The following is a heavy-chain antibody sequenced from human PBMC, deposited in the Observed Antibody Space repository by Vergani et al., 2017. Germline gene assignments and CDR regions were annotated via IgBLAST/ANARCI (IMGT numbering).Heavy chain of an antibody. CDR2: INAGNGNT. CDR1: GYTFTSYA. Sequence: QVQLVQSGAEVKKPGASVKVSCKASGYTFTSYAMHWVRQAPGQRLEWMGWINAGNGNTKYSQKFQGRVTITRDTSASPAYMELSSLRSEDTAVYYCARDSREQLVYYFDYWGQGTLVTVSS. J-gene: IGHJ4*02. V-gene: IGHV1-3*01. D-gene: IGHD6-13*01. CDR3: ARDSREQLVYYFDY.